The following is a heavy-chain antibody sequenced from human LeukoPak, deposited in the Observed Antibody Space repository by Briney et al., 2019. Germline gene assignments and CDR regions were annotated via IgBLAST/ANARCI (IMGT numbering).Heavy chain of an antibody. CDR1: GLAFSNYW. D-gene: IGHD1-20*01. CDR3: TRITGTTSPVEY. Sequence: PGGSLRLSCAASGLAFSNYWMHWVRQAPGRGLVWVSLINSGGSGTDYADSVKGRFTISRDNAQNTLYLQMNSLRAEDTAVYYCTRITGTTSPVEYWGQGTLVTVSS. V-gene: IGHV3-74*01. CDR2: INSGGSGT. J-gene: IGHJ4*02.